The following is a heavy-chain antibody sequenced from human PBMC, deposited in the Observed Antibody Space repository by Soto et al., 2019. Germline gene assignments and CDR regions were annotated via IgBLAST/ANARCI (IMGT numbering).Heavy chain of an antibody. CDR1: GFTFSSYG. CDR3: AKDYYYDRSGYYLTDY. D-gene: IGHD3-22*01. CDR2: ISYDGSNK. V-gene: IGHV3-30*18. Sequence: GGSLGLSCAASGFTFSSYGMHWVRQAPGKGLEWVAVISYDGSNKYYADSVRGRFTISRDTSKNTLYLQMNSLRAEDTAVYYCAKDYYYDRSGYYLTDYSGPGTLVTVFS. J-gene: IGHJ4*02.